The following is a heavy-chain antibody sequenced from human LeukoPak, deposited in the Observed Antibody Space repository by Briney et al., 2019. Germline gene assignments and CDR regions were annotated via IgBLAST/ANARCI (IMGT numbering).Heavy chain of an antibody. V-gene: IGHV4-34*01. CDR3: SRGRVSPPMMVVVNPYYYYGMDV. J-gene: IGHJ6*02. D-gene: IGHD3-22*01. CDR1: GGSFSGYY. CDR2: INHSGST. Sequence: PSETLSLTCAVYGGSFSGYYWSWIRQPPGKGLEWIGEINHSGSTNYNPSLKSRVTISVDTSKNQFSLKLSSVTAADTAVYYCSRGRVSPPMMVVVNPYYYYGMDVWGQGTTVTVSS.